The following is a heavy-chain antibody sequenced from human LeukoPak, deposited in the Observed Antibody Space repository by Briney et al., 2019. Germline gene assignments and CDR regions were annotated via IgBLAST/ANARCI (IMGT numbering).Heavy chain of an antibody. V-gene: IGHV4-39*01. J-gene: IGHJ4*02. CDR2: IYYSGST. CDR1: IGSISSNDYF. CDR3: ARRRSRFYFDY. Sequence: SETLSLTCTVSIGSISSNDYFWVWIRQPPGKGLEWIGSIYYSGSTYYNPSLKSRVTISVDTSKNQFSLKLTSVTAADTAVYYCARRRSRFYFDYWGQGTLVTVSS.